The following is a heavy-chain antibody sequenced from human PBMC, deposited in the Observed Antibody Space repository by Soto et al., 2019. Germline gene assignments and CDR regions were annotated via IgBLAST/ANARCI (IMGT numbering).Heavy chain of an antibody. J-gene: IGHJ4*02. CDR2: IYPGDSDT. Sequence: EVQLVQSGAEVKKAGESLKISCRGSGYTFSNYWIAWVRQMPGKGLEWMGIIYPGDSDTRYSPSFQGQATMSADKYINTAYLEWSSLKASDTGIYYCARQGAKYYYDRSAYYESWGQGTPVTVSS. CDR1: GYTFSNYW. CDR3: ARQGAKYYYDRSAYYES. V-gene: IGHV5-51*01. D-gene: IGHD3-22*01.